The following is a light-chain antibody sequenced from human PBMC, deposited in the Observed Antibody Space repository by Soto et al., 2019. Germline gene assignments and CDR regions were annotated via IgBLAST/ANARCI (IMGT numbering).Light chain of an antibody. CDR3: QQFSSYPLT. Sequence: EILLTQSPATLSLSPGDRATLSCRASQSVSTYLAWYQQKPGQPPSLLIYDASNRASGIPERFSGGGSGTDFTLTISRLEPEDFAVYYCQQFSSYPLTFGGGTKVDIK. CDR2: DAS. J-gene: IGKJ4*01. V-gene: IGKV3-11*01. CDR1: QSVSTY.